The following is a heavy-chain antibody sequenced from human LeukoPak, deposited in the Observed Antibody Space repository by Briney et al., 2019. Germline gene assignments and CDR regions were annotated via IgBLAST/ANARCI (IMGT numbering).Heavy chain of an antibody. J-gene: IGHJ3*02. CDR3: ARSAPIAAHDAFDI. Sequence: GGSLRLSCAASGFTVSSNYMSWVRQAPGKGLEGVSDIYSGGSTYYADSVKGRFTISRDNSKNTLYLQMNSLRAEDTAVYYCARSAPIAAHDAFDIWGQGTMVTVSS. D-gene: IGHD6-13*01. CDR1: GFTVSSNY. CDR2: IYSGGST. V-gene: IGHV3-66*01.